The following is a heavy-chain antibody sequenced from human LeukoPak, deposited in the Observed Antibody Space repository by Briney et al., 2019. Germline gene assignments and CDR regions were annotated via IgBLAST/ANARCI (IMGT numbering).Heavy chain of an antibody. Sequence: SDTLSLTCTVSDYSISSGYYWGWIRQPPGKGLEWIGSIFRTGSTYYNPSLKSRVTLSVDTPKSQVSLRLTSVTAADAAVYYCFRDPAILTGLGDAFDLWGQGTRVTVSS. CDR3: FRDPAILTGLGDAFDL. J-gene: IGHJ3*01. CDR2: IFRTGST. CDR1: DYSISSGYY. D-gene: IGHD3-9*01. V-gene: IGHV4-38-2*02.